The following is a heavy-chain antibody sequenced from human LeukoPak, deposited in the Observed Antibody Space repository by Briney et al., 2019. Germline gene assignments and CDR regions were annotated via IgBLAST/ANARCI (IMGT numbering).Heavy chain of an antibody. Sequence: GGSLRLSCAVSGFTLSSFAMNWVRQAPGKGLEWVSYISSSGSSIYYADSVKGRFTISRDNAKNSLYLQMNSLGAGDTAVYYCARACGASCYAVDYYYYGMDVRGQGTTVTVSS. CDR1: GFTLSSFA. CDR2: ISSSGSSI. J-gene: IGHJ6*02. V-gene: IGHV3-48*03. D-gene: IGHD2-15*01. CDR3: ARACGASCYAVDYYYYGMDV.